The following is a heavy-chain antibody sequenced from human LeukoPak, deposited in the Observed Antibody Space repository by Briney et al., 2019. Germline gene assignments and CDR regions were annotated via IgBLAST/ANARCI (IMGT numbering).Heavy chain of an antibody. D-gene: IGHD6-6*01. CDR1: GGSISSSNYY. Sequence: SETLSLTCTVSGGSISSSNYYWAWIRQPPGKGLEWIGSIYYSGKTYYNSSLKSRVTISVDTSKNQFSLQLSSVTAADTAVYYCASVSLSSSTAIDYWGQGTLVTVSS. V-gene: IGHV4-39*07. CDR2: IYYSGKT. J-gene: IGHJ4*02. CDR3: ASVSLSSSTAIDY.